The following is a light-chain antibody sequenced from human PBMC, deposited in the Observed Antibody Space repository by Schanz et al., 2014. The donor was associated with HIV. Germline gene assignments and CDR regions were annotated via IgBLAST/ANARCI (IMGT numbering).Light chain of an antibody. CDR1: SSDIGANNL. CDR3: ATWDDSLSGWV. V-gene: IGLV2-14*01. J-gene: IGLJ3*02. Sequence: QSALAQPASVSGSPGQSITISCSGTSSDIGANNLVSWYQQHPGKAPKLMIYDVIKRPSGVPDRFSGSKSGNTASLAISGLRSEDEADYYCATWDDSLSGWVFGGGTKLTVL. CDR2: DVI.